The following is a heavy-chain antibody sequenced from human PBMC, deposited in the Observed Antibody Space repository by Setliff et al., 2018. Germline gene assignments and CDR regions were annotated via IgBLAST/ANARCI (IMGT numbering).Heavy chain of an antibody. CDR1: GGSITSGRYY. V-gene: IGHV4-39*07. Sequence: PSETLSLTCTVSGGSITSGRYYWGWIRQPPGQGLEWIASIHYSENTYYNPSLKTRVTISVDTSKNQFSLKLSSATAADTAVYFCAAVGIDAGGGWFDPWGHGIPVTVSS. CDR2: IHYSENT. D-gene: IGHD1-26*01. CDR3: AAVGIDAGGGWFDP. J-gene: IGHJ5*02.